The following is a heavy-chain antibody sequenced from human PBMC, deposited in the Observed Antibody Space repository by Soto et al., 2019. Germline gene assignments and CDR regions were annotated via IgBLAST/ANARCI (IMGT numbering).Heavy chain of an antibody. Sequence: EVQVVESGGGLVQPGGSPRLSCVASGFTFTAYWMHWVRQAPGQGLVWVSRIKFDGITASYADSVNGRFTISRDKAKNTVYLQMDSLRADDTGMFYCARGIRNYYGADVWGQGTTVTVSS. J-gene: IGHJ6*02. CDR3: ARGIRNYYGADV. V-gene: IGHV3-74*01. CDR2: IKFDGITA. CDR1: GFTFTAYW.